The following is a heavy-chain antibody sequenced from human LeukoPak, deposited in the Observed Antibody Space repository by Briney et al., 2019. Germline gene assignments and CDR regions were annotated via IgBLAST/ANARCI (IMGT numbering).Heavy chain of an antibody. CDR3: ARISRSDGGGFDY. Sequence: GGSLRLSCAAPGFTFSSYTINWVRQAPGKGLEWVSYISTGGSTIYYVDPVRGRFTVSRDNAKNSLFLQMNSLRAEDTAVYYCARISRSDGGGFDYWGQGTLVTVSS. J-gene: IGHJ4*02. V-gene: IGHV3-48*04. CDR1: GFTFSSYT. D-gene: IGHD3-16*01. CDR2: ISTGGSTI.